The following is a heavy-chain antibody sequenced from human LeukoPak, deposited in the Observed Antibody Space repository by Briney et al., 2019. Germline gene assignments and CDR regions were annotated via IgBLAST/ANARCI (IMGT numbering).Heavy chain of an antibody. CDR1: GYTFTSYG. J-gene: IGHJ4*02. CDR2: ISAYNGNT. D-gene: IGHD4-17*01. CDR3: ARVGTVTTWDY. V-gene: IGHV1-18*01. Sequence: ASVKVSCKASGYTFTSYGISWVRQAPGQGLEWMGWISAYNGNTNYAQKLQGRVTMTTDTSTSTAYVELRSLRSDDTAVYYCARVGTVTTWDYWGQGTLVTVSS.